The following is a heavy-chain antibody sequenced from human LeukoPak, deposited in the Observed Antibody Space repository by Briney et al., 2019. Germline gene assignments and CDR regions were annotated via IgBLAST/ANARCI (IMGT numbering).Heavy chain of an antibody. J-gene: IGHJ4*02. V-gene: IGHV3-66*01. CDR2: IYSGGST. CDR3: ARDGSGPDDY. D-gene: IGHD2-15*01. CDR1: GFTFSSYW. Sequence: GGSLRLSCAASGFTFSSYWMSWVRQAPGKGLEWVSVIYSGGSTYYADSVKGRFTISRDNSKNTLYLQMNSLRAEDTAVYYCARDGSGPDDYWGQGTLVTVSS.